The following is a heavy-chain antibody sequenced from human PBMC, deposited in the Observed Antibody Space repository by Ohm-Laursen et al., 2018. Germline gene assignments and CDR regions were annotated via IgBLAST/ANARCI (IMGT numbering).Heavy chain of an antibody. D-gene: IGHD2-2*01. CDR2: IKQDGSEE. Sequence: SLRLSCSASGFTFGSYWMTWVRQAPGKGLEWVANIKQDGSEEYYVDSVKGRFTISRDDANNSLYLQVNSLRAEDTAVYFCARESSTSGRVRVESWGQGTLVTVSS. J-gene: IGHJ5*01. CDR1: GFTFGSYW. V-gene: IGHV3-7*01. CDR3: ARESSTSGRVRVES.